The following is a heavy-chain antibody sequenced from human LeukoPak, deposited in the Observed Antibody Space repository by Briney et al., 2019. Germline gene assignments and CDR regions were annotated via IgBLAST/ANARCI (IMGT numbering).Heavy chain of an antibody. Sequence: PSETLSLTCAVSSGSISSGGYSWSWIRQPPGKGLEWIGYIYHSGSTYYNPSLKSRVTISVDRSKNQFSLKLSSVTAADTAVYYCARGCSGYYESMLFDIWGQGTMVTVSS. CDR3: ARGCSGYYESMLFDI. CDR1: SGSISSGGYS. D-gene: IGHD3-22*01. J-gene: IGHJ3*02. CDR2: IYHSGST. V-gene: IGHV4-30-2*01.